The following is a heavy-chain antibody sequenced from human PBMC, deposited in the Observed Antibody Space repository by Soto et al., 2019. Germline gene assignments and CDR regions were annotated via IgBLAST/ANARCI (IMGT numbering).Heavy chain of an antibody. Sequence: ASVKVSCTVSGYTLTELSIHWVRQAPGKGLEWMGGFDPEDGETSYAQKFQGRVTMTRDTSTSTVYMELSSLRSEDTAVYYCARALRYCSGGSCYSGYFDYWGQGTLVTVSS. CDR3: ARALRYCSGGSCYSGYFDY. CDR2: FDPEDGET. V-gene: IGHV1-24*01. CDR1: GYTLTELS. D-gene: IGHD2-15*01. J-gene: IGHJ4*02.